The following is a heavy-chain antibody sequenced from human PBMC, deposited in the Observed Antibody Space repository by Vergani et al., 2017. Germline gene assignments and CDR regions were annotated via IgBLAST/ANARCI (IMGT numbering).Heavy chain of an antibody. CDR1: GGSISSGGYY. CDR3: ARALAGYDFWSGYYDYDYYMDV. D-gene: IGHD3-3*01. CDR2: IYYSGST. V-gene: IGHV4-31*03. Sequence: QVQLQESGPGLVKPSQTLSLTCTVSGGSISSGGYYWSWIRQHPGKGLEWIGYIYYSGSTYYNPSLKSRVTISVDTSKNQFSLKLSSVTAADTAVYYCARALAGYDFWSGYYDYDYYMDVWGKGTTVTVSS. J-gene: IGHJ6*03.